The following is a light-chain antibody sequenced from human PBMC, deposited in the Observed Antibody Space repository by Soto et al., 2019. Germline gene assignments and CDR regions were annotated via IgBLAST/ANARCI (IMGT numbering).Light chain of an antibody. CDR3: QQRSNWPIT. CDR2: DAS. J-gene: IGKJ5*01. CDR1: QSVSRN. V-gene: IGKV3-11*01. Sequence: EIVLTQSPATLCLSPGERATLSCRASQSVSRNLAWYQQRPGQAPRLLIYDASNRATGMPARFSGSGSGTDFTLTISSLEPEDFAVYYCQQRSNWPITFGQGTRLEIK.